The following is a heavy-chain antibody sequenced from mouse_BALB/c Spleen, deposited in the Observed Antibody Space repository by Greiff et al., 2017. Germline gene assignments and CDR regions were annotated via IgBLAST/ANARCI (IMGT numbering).Heavy chain of an antibody. CDR1: GYTFTSYV. D-gene: IGHD1-1*01. CDR3: AREYYDSSFYAMDY. CDR2: INPYNDGT. V-gene: IGHV1-14*01. J-gene: IGHJ4*01. Sequence: EVKLMESGPELVKPGASVKMSCKASGYTFTSYVMHWVKQKPGQGLEWIGYINPYNDGTKYNEKFKGKATLTSDKSSSTAYMELSSLTSEDSAVYYCAREYYDSSFYAMDYWGQGTSVTVSS.